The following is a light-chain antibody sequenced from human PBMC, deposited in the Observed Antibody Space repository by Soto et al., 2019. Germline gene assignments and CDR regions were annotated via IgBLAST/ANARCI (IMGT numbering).Light chain of an antibody. CDR1: QSISSY. CDR2: AAS. CDR3: QHSYSTPYT. V-gene: IGKV1-39*01. J-gene: IGKJ2*01. Sequence: DIQMTQSPSSLSASVGDRVTITCRASQSISSYLNWYQQKPGKAPKLLIYAASSLQSGVPSRFSGSGSGTDFTLTISSLLPEDFATYYCQHSYSTPYTFGQGTKLKIK.